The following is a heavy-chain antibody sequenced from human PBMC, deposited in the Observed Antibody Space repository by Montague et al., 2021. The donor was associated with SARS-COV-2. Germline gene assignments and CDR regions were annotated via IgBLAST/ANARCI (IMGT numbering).Heavy chain of an antibody. Sequence: SETLSLTCSVYGGSFGDDHWSWIRQPPGKGLEWIGDIKQSGSTNYNPSLKSRVTISVDTSKNQFSLKLTSVTAADTAVYFCARGHLSVSMIVVVFTSASYCFDYWGQGARVTVAS. D-gene: IGHD3-22*01. CDR1: GGSFGDDH. J-gene: IGHJ4*02. CDR2: IKQSGST. V-gene: IGHV4-34*01. CDR3: ARGHLSVSMIVVVFTSASYCFDY.